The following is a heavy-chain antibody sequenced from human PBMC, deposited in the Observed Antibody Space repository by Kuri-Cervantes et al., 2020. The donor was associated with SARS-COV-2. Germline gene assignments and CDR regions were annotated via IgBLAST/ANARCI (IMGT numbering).Heavy chain of an antibody. CDR1: GYTFTGYY. D-gene: IGHD2-8*02. CDR2: ISSSSSYI. CDR3: AKDRDLVLDY. V-gene: IGHV3-21*04. Sequence: SCKASGYTFTGYYMHWVRQAPGKGLEWVSSISSSSSYIYYADSVKGRFTISRDNAKNSLYLQMNSLRAEDTALYYCAKDRDLVLDYWGQGTLVTVSS. J-gene: IGHJ4*02.